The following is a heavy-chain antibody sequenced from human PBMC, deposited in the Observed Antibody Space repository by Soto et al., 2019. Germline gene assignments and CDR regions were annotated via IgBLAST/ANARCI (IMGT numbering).Heavy chain of an antibody. D-gene: IGHD3-10*01. CDR1: GFSLNTPAVG. V-gene: IGHV2-5*02. Sequence: QITLKESGPALVKPTQTLTLTCTFSGFSLNTPAVGVGWIRQTPGKALEWLALIYWDDDKYYNPSLKSRLTITKDTSKNQVVLTMTNMDPVDTATYYCAHMAGVGFAELLSRPFDYWGQGALVTVSS. CDR2: IYWDDDK. J-gene: IGHJ4*02. CDR3: AHMAGVGFAELLSRPFDY.